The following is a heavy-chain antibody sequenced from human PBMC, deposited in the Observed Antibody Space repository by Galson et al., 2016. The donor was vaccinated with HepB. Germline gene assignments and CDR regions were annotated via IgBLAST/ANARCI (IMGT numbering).Heavy chain of an antibody. CDR2: ISGHSTYT. Sequence: SLRLSCAASGFTFSDFLMNWVRQAPGKGLEWVSSISGHSTYTYYPDSLKGRLTISRDNAKNSVYLQMNSLRDEDTAMYYCARVNRYCTGDNCYQDAFDIWGQGTMVTVSS. CDR1: GFTFSDFL. CDR3: ARVNRYCTGDNCYQDAFDI. J-gene: IGHJ3*02. D-gene: IGHD2-15*01. V-gene: IGHV3-21*06.